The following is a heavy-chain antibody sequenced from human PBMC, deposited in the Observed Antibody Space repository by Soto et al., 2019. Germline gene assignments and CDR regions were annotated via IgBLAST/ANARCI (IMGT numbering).Heavy chain of an antibody. CDR3: ARGAPVRPYYYGMDV. CDR2: INSDGSST. V-gene: IGHV3-74*01. Sequence: EVQLVESGGGLVQPGGSLRLSCAASGFTFSSYWMHWVRQAPGKGLVWVSRINSDGSSTSYADPVKGRFTISRDNAKNPLYLQVNSLRAEDTAVYYCARGAPVRPYYYGMDVWVQGTTVTVSS. CDR1: GFTFSSYW. J-gene: IGHJ6*02. D-gene: IGHD3-16*01.